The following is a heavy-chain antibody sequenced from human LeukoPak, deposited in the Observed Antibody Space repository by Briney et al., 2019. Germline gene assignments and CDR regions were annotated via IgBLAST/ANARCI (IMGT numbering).Heavy chain of an antibody. CDR2: ISSSGSST. D-gene: IGHD1-26*01. Sequence: VQPGGSMRLSCAASGFTFSNHALSWARQAPGKGLEWVSGISSSGSSTFFADHGKGRFTISRDNAKNSLYLQINTLQAEDTAVYYCARRSPGSSSLFFYYMDVWGKGTTVTVSS. CDR1: GFTFSNHA. V-gene: IGHV3-23*01. J-gene: IGHJ6*03. CDR3: ARRSPGSSSLFFYYMDV.